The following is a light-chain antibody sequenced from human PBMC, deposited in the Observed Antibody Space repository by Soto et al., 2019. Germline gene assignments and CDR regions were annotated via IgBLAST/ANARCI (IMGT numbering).Light chain of an antibody. Sequence: DIQMTQSPSTLSASVGYRFTITCRASQSISSWLAWYQQKPGRAPKRLIYDASNLQSGVPSRFSGSGSGTEFTLTISSLQPEDFATYSCLQHYSYPWSFGQGTKVDIK. V-gene: IGKV1-5*01. CDR3: LQHYSYPWS. J-gene: IGKJ1*01. CDR1: QSISSW. CDR2: DAS.